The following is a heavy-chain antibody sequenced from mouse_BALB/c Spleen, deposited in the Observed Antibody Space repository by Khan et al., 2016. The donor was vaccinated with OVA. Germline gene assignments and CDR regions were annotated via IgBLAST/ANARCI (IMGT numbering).Heavy chain of an antibody. D-gene: IGHD2-10*01. V-gene: IGHV2-6-5*01. CDR2: IWGGGSK. Sequence: QVQLQQSGPGLVAPSQSLSITCTVSGFSLTDYAVSWIRQPPGKGLEWLGVIWGGGSKYYNSALKSRLSIIKDNSKSQVFLQMNSLQTDDIAMDYCAQGPTYYAMDYWGQGTSVTVSS. J-gene: IGHJ4*01. CDR3: AQGPTYYAMDY. CDR1: GFSLTDYA.